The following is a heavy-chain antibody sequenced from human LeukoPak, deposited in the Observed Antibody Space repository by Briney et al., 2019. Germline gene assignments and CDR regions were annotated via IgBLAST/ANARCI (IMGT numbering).Heavy chain of an antibody. V-gene: IGHV3-11*01. Sequence: GGSLRLSCAASGFTFSDYYMSWIRQAPGKGLEWVPYISSSGSTIYYADSVKGRFTISRDSAKNSLYLQMNSLRAEDTAVYYCARDGCSSTSCYLPGAFDPWGQGTLVTVSS. J-gene: IGHJ5*02. CDR1: GFTFSDYY. D-gene: IGHD2-2*01. CDR2: ISSSGSTI. CDR3: ARDGCSSTSCYLPGAFDP.